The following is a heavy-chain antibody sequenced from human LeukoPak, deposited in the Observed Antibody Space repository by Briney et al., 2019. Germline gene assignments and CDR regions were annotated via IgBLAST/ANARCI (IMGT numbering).Heavy chain of an antibody. V-gene: IGHV3-23*01. CDR3: ATPLDYYDRSDSHQGGD. J-gene: IGHJ4*02. Sequence: PGGSLRLSCAASGFTFSSYAMSWVRQAPGKGLEWVSAISGSGGSTYYADSVKGRFTISRDNSKNTLYLQMNSLRAEDTAVYYCATPLDYYDRSDSHQGGDWGQGTLVTVSS. CDR1: GFTFSSYA. CDR2: ISGSGGST. D-gene: IGHD3-22*01.